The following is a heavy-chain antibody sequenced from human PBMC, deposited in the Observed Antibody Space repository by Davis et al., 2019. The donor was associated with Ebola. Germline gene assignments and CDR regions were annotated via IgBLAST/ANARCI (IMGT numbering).Heavy chain of an antibody. D-gene: IGHD3-16*01. CDR2: ISYDGSNK. CDR1: GFTFSSYA. Sequence: GESLKISCAVSGFTFSSYAMHWVRQAPGKGLEWVAVISYDGSNKYYADSVKGRFTISRDNSKNTLYLQMNSLRAEDTAVYYCARDGGRFDYWGQGTLVTVSS. V-gene: IGHV3-30-3*01. J-gene: IGHJ4*02. CDR3: ARDGGRFDY.